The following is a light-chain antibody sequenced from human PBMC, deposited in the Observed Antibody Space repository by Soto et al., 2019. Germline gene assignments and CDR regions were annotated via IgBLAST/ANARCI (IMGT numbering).Light chain of an antibody. J-gene: IGKJ2*01. CDR1: QSVTNTY. Sequence: EIVLTQSPGTLSLSPGERATLSCGASQSVTNTYLAWYQQKPGLAPRLLIYDASSRATGIPDRFSGSGAGKDFTLTISRLEPEDFAVYYCQQYGSSPYTFGQGTKLEIK. V-gene: IGKV3D-20*01. CDR2: DAS. CDR3: QQYGSSPYT.